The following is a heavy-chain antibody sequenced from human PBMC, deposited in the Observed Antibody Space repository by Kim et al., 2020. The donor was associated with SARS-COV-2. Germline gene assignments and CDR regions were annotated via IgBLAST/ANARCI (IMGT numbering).Heavy chain of an antibody. D-gene: IGHD6-13*01. J-gene: IGHJ5*02. CDR3: AKVGNSRWYGNWCDP. V-gene: IGHV3-23*01. Sequence: VAVKGQFTISRDNSENSLYLQMNSLRAEDRAVYYCAKVGNSRWYGNWCDPWGQGTLVTVSS.